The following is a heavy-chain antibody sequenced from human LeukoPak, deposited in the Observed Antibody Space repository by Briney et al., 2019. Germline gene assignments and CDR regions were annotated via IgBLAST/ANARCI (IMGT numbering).Heavy chain of an antibody. CDR3: ARDMVRTFDI. V-gene: IGHV1-18*01. Sequence: ASVKVSCKASGYTFTSYGISWVRQAPGQGLEWMGWISAYNGNTNYAQMFQDRVTMTTDTSTSTAYMELRSLRSDDTAVYCCARDMVRTFDIWGQGTMVTVSS. CDR1: GYTFTSYG. J-gene: IGHJ3*02. D-gene: IGHD3-10*01. CDR2: ISAYNGNT.